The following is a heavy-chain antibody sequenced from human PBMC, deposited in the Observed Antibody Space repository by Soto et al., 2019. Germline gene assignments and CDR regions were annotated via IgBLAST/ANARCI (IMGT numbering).Heavy chain of an antibody. J-gene: IGHJ6*03. Sequence: GGSLRLSCAASGFTFSSYWMSWVLQAPGKGLEWVANIKQDGSEKYYVDSVKGRFTISRDNAKNSLYLQMNSLRAEDTAVYYCARGGGGIAAAIYYYYYYMDVWGKGTTVTVSS. CDR3: ARGGGGIAAAIYYYYYYMDV. V-gene: IGHV3-7*01. CDR2: IKQDGSEK. CDR1: GFTFSSYW. D-gene: IGHD6-13*01.